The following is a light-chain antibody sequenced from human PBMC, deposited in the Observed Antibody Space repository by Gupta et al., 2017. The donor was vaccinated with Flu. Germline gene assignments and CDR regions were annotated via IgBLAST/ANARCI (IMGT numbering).Light chain of an antibody. CDR1: SSDVGDYNR. J-gene: IGLJ2*01. V-gene: IGLV2-14*01. CDR2: EVS. Sequence: SALPPPASVSGSPGQSIILSCTGTSSDVGDYNRFSWYQPHPGKAPKLIIYEVSNRPDRGSKRVAGSKSGNKASRTISGLQADDEADEDCSYYTRGTAAGSAWVFGGGTKVTVL. CDR3: SYYTRGTAAGSAWV.